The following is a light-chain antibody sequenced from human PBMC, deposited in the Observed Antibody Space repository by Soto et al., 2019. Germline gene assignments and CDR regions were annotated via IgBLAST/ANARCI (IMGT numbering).Light chain of an antibody. J-gene: IGLJ1*01. CDR1: STDVGGYNY. CDR2: DVS. CDR3: CSYAGRDTLYV. Sequence: QSVLTQPRSVSGSPGQSVTISCTGTSTDVGGYNYVSWYQQHPGKVPKLMLYDVSKRPSGVPDRFSGSKSGNTASLTIFGFQVEDEADYYCCSYAGRDTLYVFGSGTKVTVL. V-gene: IGLV2-11*01.